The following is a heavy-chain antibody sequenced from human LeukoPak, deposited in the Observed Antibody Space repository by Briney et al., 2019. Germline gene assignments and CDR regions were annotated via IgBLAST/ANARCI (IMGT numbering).Heavy chain of an antibody. CDR2: IGYDGSNK. CDR1: GFTLSSYG. V-gene: IGHV3-30*02. Sequence: GGSLRLFCAASGFTLSSYGMHWVRQSPGKGLEWVAFIGYDGSNKYYADSVKGRFTISRDNSKNTLYVQVNSLRADDTAVLYCAKDERTISEFRLGYMDIWGKGTTVTVSS. J-gene: IGHJ6*03. D-gene: IGHD3-3*01. CDR3: AKDERTISEFRLGYMDI.